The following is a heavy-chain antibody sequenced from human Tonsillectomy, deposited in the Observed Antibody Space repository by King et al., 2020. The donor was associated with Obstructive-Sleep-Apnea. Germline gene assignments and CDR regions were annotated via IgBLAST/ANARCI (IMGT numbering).Heavy chain of an antibody. CDR1: GFTFSSYA. CDR3: VKTEKGIVVVITLGDAFDI. Sequence: VQLLQSGGGLVQPGGSLRLSCAASGFTFSSYAMSWVRQAPGKGLVLVSAIRGGGVSTYFADSVKGRFTISRDNSKNTLYLQMNSLRAEDTAVYYCVKTEKGIVVVITLGDAFDIWGQGTMVTVSS. D-gene: IGHD3-22*01. J-gene: IGHJ3*02. V-gene: IGHV3-23*01. CDR2: IRGGGVST.